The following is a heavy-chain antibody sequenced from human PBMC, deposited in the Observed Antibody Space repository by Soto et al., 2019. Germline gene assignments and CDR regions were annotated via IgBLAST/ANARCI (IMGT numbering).Heavy chain of an antibody. CDR2: IYSSGTT. CDR1: GISIDNYY. V-gene: IGHV4-4*07. CDR3: VRDVGGSGWFAP. Sequence: QVQLQQSGPGLVKPSETLSLTCTVSGISIDNYYCSWIRQSAGKGLEWIGRIYSSGTTNYNPSLKSRVTMSVDMSKSQFPLNGRSVTAADTAVYYCVRDVGGSGWFAPWGQGTLVTVSS. J-gene: IGHJ5*02.